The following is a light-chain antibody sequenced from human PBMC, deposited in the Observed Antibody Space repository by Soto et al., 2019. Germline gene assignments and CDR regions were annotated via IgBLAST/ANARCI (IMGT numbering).Light chain of an antibody. Sequence: QSVLTQPPSASGTPGQRVTISCSGSSSNIGSNYVYWYQQLPGTAPKLLMYRNNKRPSGVPDRFSGSKSGTSASLAISGLRSEYEADYHCAAWDDRVSGSYVFGTGTKVTVL. CDR3: AAWDDRVSGSYV. CDR1: SSNIGSNY. CDR2: RNN. V-gene: IGLV1-47*01. J-gene: IGLJ1*01.